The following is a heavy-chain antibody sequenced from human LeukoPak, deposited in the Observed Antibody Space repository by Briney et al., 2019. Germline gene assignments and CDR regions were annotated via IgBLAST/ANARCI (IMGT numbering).Heavy chain of an antibody. CDR2: IIPILGIA. D-gene: IGHD2-8*01. Sequence: ASVKVSCKASGGTFSSYAISWVRQAPGQGLEWMGRIIPILGIANHAQKFQGRVTITADKSTSTAYMELSSLRSEDTAVYYCAGGAYCTNGVCSAAAFDIWGQGTMVTVSS. CDR3: AGGAYCTNGVCSAAAFDI. V-gene: IGHV1-69*04. CDR1: GGTFSSYA. J-gene: IGHJ3*02.